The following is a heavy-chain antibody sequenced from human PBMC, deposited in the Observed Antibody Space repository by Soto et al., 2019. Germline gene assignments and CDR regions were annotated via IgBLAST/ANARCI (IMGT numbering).Heavy chain of an antibody. J-gene: IGHJ4*02. V-gene: IGHV1-18*04. Sequence: QVELVQSGGEVKKPGASVKVSCKASGYNFTSHGISWVRQAPGQGLEWVGWINPNNDNSVSAQKLQDRVTWTTDTSTSTVHMELRSLTSDDTSCYYCARTPTYSRLGDHWGQGTLVTVAS. CDR2: INPNNDNS. D-gene: IGHD3-22*01. CDR1: GYNFTSHG. CDR3: ARTPTYSRLGDH.